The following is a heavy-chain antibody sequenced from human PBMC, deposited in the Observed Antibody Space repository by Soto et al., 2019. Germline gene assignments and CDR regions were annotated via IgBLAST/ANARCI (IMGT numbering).Heavy chain of an antibody. J-gene: IGHJ4*02. CDR3: ARWEVQGPIHY. Sequence: QVQLQESGPGLVKPSDTLSLTCAVSGYSISSNNWWGWIRQPPGKGLEWIGYIYYSGTTYYNPSLTSRVTMTVETSNNQFALKLTSVTAVDATVYYCARWEVQGPIHYWGQGTLVTVSS. V-gene: IGHV4-28*01. D-gene: IGHD1-26*01. CDR1: GYSISSNNW. CDR2: IYYSGTT.